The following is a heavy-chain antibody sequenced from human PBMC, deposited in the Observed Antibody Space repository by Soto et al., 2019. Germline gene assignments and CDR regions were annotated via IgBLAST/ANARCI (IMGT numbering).Heavy chain of an antibody. Sequence: QVQLVQSGSEVKEPGASVKVSCKASGYTFTSYGISWVRQAPGQGLEWMGWISAYNGNTNYAQKLQGRVTMTTDTSTSTAYMELRSLTSDDTAAYYCARAGLGVRGTGYGMDVWGQGTTDTVSS. CDR3: ARAGLGVRGTGYGMDV. CDR1: GYTFTSYG. D-gene: IGHD6-19*01. J-gene: IGHJ6*02. CDR2: ISAYNGNT. V-gene: IGHV1-18*01.